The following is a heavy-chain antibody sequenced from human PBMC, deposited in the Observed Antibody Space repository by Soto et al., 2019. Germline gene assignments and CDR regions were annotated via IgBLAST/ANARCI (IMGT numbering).Heavy chain of an antibody. J-gene: IGHJ6*02. Sequence: APGKGLEWVSVIYSGGSTYYADSVKGRFTISRDNSKNTLYLQMNSLRAEDTAVYYCARDPPIAASGGYYYYYYGMDVWGQGTTVTVSS. CDR2: IYSGGST. CDR3: ARDPPIAASGGYYYYYYGMDV. V-gene: IGHV3-66*01. D-gene: IGHD6-13*01.